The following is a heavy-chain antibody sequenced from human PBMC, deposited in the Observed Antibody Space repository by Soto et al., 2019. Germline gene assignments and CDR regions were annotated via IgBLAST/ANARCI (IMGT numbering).Heavy chain of an antibody. J-gene: IGHJ5*02. V-gene: IGHV3-30*18. CDR3: AKYSYYCEHEDWFDP. CDR2: ISYHGINK. Sequence: QVQLVESGGGVVQPGSSLTLSCVASGFKFSRYGMHWVRQTPGKGLEWVSVISYHGINKYYADSVKGRFTISRDNSKNTVYLQMNSLRAEDTAVYHCAKYSYYCEHEDWFDPWGQGTLVTVSS. D-gene: IGHD4-4*01. CDR1: GFKFSRYG.